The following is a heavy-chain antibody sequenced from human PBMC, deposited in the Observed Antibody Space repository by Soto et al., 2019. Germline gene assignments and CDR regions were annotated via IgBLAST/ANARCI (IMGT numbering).Heavy chain of an antibody. J-gene: IGHJ1*01. V-gene: IGHV4-30-4*01. D-gene: IGHD4-17*01. Sequence: SETLSLTCTDSGGSISSGDYYWSWIRQPPGKGLEWIGYIYYSGSTYYNPSLKSRVTISVDTSKNQFSLKLSSVTAADTAVYYCAREVTTFRYFQHWGQGTLVTVSS. CDR3: AREVTTFRYFQH. CDR1: GGSISSGDYY. CDR2: IYYSGST.